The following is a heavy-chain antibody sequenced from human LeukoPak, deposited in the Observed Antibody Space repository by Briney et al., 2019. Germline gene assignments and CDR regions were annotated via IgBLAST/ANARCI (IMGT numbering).Heavy chain of an antibody. V-gene: IGHV3-23*01. D-gene: IGHD6-19*01. CDR2: ISGPGSTT. CDR3: AKAFSGWSYFDC. Sequence: TGGSLRLSCATSGFSFTDYPMNWVRQTPGKGLEWVSVISGPGSTTYYADSVKGRFTISRDNSKNTLYLRMNSLRAEDTAVYYCAKAFSGWSYFDCWGQGTLVTVSS. J-gene: IGHJ4*02. CDR1: GFSFTDYP.